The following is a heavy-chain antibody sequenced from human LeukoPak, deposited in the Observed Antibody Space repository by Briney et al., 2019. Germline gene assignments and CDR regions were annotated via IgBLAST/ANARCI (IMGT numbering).Heavy chain of an antibody. V-gene: IGHV1-3*01. D-gene: IGHD3-9*01. Sequence: ASVKVSCKAPGYTFTSYAMHWVRQAPGQRLEWMGWINADNGNTEYSRKFQGRVTITRDTSASTTYMELSSLRSEDTAVYYCARALLRYFDFDYWGQGTLVTVSS. CDR1: GYTFTSYA. CDR3: ARALLRYFDFDY. J-gene: IGHJ4*02. CDR2: INADNGNT.